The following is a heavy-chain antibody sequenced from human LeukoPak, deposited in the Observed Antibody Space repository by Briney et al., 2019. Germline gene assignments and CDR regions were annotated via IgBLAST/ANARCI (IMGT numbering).Heavy chain of an antibody. V-gene: IGHV4-61*02. D-gene: IGHD6-19*01. CDR2: IYTSGST. CDR3: ARTNLYSSGWLDY. J-gene: IGHJ4*02. Sequence: SETLSPTCTVSGGSISSGSYYWSWIRQPAGKGLEWIGRIYTSGSTNYNPSLKSRVTISVDTSKNQFSLKLSSVTAADTAVYYCARTNLYSSGWLDYWGQGTLVTVSS. CDR1: GGSISSGSYY.